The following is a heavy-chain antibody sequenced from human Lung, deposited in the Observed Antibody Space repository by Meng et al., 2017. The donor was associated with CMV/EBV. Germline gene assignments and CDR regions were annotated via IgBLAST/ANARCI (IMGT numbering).Heavy chain of an antibody. CDR3: ARDSPLDGYSLLDY. J-gene: IGHJ4*02. Sequence: QVQLLQSGAELQPPGASVKVSCRPSGYTFTSYAINWVRQAPGQGPDWMGWIDPNTGNPTYDQGFTGRFVFSLDTSVSTAYLQINSLRADDTAVYYCARDSPLDGYSLLDYWGQGTLVTVSS. D-gene: IGHD5-18*01. V-gene: IGHV7-4-1*02. CDR1: GYTFTSYA. CDR2: IDPNTGNP.